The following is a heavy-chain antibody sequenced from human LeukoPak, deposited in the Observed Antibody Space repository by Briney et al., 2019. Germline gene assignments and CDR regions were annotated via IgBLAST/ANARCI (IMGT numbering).Heavy chain of an antibody. J-gene: IGHJ5*02. Sequence: GGSLRLSCVASGFTFSDYYMSWLRQAPGKGVEGVSYISTRGTTIYYADSVKGGFTISRDNAKNSLYIQMNTLRAEDTAVYYCARVESKDYDFWSGSNWFDPWGQGTLVTVSS. CDR1: GFTFSDYY. D-gene: IGHD3-3*01. CDR2: ISTRGTTI. V-gene: IGHV3-11*04. CDR3: ARVESKDYDFWSGSNWFDP.